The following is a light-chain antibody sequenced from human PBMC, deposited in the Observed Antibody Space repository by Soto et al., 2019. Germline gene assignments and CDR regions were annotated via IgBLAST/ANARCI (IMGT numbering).Light chain of an antibody. J-gene: IGLJ2*01. CDR1: SSDVGNYKY. CDR2: QVT. CDR3: TSFSTGSSYVI. Sequence: QSALTQPASVSGSPGQSITISCTGTSSDVGNYKYVSWYHEHPGKAPRLIIYQVTNRPSGVSNRFSGSKSGNTASLTISGLQAEDEADYYCTSFSTGSSYVIFGGGTQLTVL. V-gene: IGLV2-14*01.